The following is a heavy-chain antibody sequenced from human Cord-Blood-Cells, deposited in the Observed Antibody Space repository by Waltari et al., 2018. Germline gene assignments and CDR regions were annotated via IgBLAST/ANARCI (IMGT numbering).Heavy chain of an antibody. J-gene: IGHJ6*03. V-gene: IGHV3-23*01. D-gene: IGHD1-26*01. CDR2: ISGSGGST. CDR3: AKARYSGSYPYYYYYMDV. Sequence: EVQLLESGGGLVQPGGSLRLSCAASGFTFSSYAMSWVRQAPGQGLEWVSAISGSGGSTYYADSVKGRFTISRDNSKNTLYLQMNSLRAEDTAVYYCAKARYSGSYPYYYYYMDVWGKGTTVTVSS. CDR1: GFTFSSYA.